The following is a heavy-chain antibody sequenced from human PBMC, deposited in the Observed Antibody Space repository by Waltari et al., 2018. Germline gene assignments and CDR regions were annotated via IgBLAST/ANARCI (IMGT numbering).Heavy chain of an antibody. V-gene: IGHV3-74*01. J-gene: IGHJ2*01. CDR2: RSSDGISI. Sequence: RVPGKGLECVARRSSDGISISYAESVKGRFTISKDDARNTVYLQMNSLRAEDTAIYSCARGARRTSQTAGWWYFDLCCRGALLTVSS. CDR3: ARGARRTSQTAGWWYFDL. D-gene: IGHD6-25*01.